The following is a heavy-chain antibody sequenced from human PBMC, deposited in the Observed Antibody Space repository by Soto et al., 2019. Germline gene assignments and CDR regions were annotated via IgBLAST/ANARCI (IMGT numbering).Heavy chain of an antibody. D-gene: IGHD1-26*01. CDR3: ARSPGGYYID. CDR2: ISPDGSST. Sequence: EVQLVESGGGLVQPGVSLRLSCADYGFSFSTYWMYWVRQGPGKGLVWVSRISPDGSSTNYADSVRGRFTISRDNAKNTLYMQMNRLRAEDTAIYYCARSPGGYYIDWGQGTMVTVS. CDR1: GFSFSTYW. J-gene: IGHJ3*01. V-gene: IGHV3-74*01.